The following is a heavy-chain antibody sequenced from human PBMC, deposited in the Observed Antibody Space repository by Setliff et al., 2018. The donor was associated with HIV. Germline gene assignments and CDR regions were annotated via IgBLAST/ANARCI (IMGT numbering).Heavy chain of an antibody. CDR1: GGSIRSDSYY. CDR3: AREEKLSAVAGTMYYYYAMDV. CDR2: IYSSGNT. J-gene: IGHJ6*02. V-gene: IGHV4-61*02. D-gene: IGHD6-19*01. Sequence: PSETLSLTCTVSGGSIRSDSYYWTWIRQPAGEGLEWIGRIYSSGNTNYNPSLESRVTISVDTSKNQFSLKLSSVTAADTAVYYCAREEKLSAVAGTMYYYYAMDVWGQGTTVTVPS.